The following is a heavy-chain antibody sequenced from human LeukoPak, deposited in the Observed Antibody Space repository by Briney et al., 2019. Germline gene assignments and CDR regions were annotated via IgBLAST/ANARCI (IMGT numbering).Heavy chain of an antibody. CDR2: IYYSGST. J-gene: IGHJ4*02. CDR1: GRSISSYY. CDR3: ARGPNDYGDPHFDY. Sequence: SETLSLTCTVSGRSISSYYLSWIRQPPGKGLEWIGHIYYSGSTNYNPSLKSRVTMSVDTSKNQFSLKLSSVTAADTAVYYCARGPNDYGDPHFDYWGQGTLVTVSS. V-gene: IGHV4-59*01. D-gene: IGHD4/OR15-4a*01.